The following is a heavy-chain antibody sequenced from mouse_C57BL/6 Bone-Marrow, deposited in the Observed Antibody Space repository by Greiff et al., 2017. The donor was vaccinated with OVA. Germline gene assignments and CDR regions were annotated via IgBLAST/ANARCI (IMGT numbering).Heavy chain of an antibody. Sequence: VQLQQPGAELVKPGASVKLSCKASGYTFTSYWMHWVKQRPGRGLEWIGRIDPNSGGTTYNEKFKSKATLTVDKPSSTAYMQISSLTSEDSAVYYCARHINYRAWFAYWGQGTLVTVSA. J-gene: IGHJ3*01. V-gene: IGHV1-72*01. CDR1: GYTFTSYW. CDR3: ARHINYRAWFAY. CDR2: IDPNSGGT. D-gene: IGHD2-5*01.